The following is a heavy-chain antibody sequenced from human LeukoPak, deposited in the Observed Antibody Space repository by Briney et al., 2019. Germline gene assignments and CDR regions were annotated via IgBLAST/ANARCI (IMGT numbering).Heavy chain of an antibody. J-gene: IGHJ4*02. V-gene: IGHV4-34*01. CDR3: ARGTLAGCSSTSCYGLDY. D-gene: IGHD2-2*01. CDR1: GGSFSGYY. CDR2: INHSGST. Sequence: SGTLSLTCAVYGGSFSGYYWSWIRQPPGKGLEWIGEINHSGSTNYNPSLKSRVTISVDTSKNQFSLKLSSVTAADTAVYYCARGTLAGCSSTSCYGLDYWGQGTLVTVFS.